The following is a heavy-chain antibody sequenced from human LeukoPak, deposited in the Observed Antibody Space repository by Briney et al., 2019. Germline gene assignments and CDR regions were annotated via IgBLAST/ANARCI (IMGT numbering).Heavy chain of an antibody. J-gene: IGHJ4*02. D-gene: IGHD3-10*01. Sequence: PSETLSLTCSVSGGSINSYYWGWVRQSAGKGLEWIGRIYTTGATHYSPSPKSRLTMSLDTSKNQISVKLRSVTAADTAVYYCGRQGYTASYYFVDYWSQGTPVTVSS. V-gene: IGHV4-4*07. CDR2: IYTTGAT. CDR1: GGSINSYY. CDR3: GRQGYTASYYFVDY.